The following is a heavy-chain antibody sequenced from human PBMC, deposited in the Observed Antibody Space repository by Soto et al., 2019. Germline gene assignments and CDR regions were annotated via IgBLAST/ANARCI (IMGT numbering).Heavy chain of an antibody. CDR2: ISYSGST. V-gene: IGHV4-30-2*03. CDR1: GDGSNSGGFS. J-gene: IGHJ6*02. D-gene: IGHD3-3*01. Sequence: RSLTESLSGDGSNSGGFSWTWIRQHAGKGLEWLGCISYSGSTYYNPSLKSRLTISVDTSKNHFSLTLSSVTAADTAVYYRARISTILRFLEWLYYGMDVWGQGTTVTVSS. CDR3: ARISTILRFLEWLYYGMDV.